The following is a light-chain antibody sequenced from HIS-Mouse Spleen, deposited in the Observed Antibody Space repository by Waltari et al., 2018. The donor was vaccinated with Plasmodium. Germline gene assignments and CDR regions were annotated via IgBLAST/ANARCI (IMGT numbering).Light chain of an antibody. CDR2: DAS. Sequence: AIQLTQSPSSLSASVGDRVTITCRASQGISSALAWYQQKPGKAPKLLIYDASSLESGVPSRFSCSGSWTDFTLTISSLQPEDFATYYCQQFNSYPTFGQGTKLEIK. CDR3: QQFNSYPT. J-gene: IGKJ2*01. CDR1: QGISSA. V-gene: IGKV1-13*02.